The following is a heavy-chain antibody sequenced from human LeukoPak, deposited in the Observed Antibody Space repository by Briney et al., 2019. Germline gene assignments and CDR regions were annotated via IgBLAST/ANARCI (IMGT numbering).Heavy chain of an antibody. Sequence: PGGSLRLSCAASGFTFSSHWMHWVRQAPGKGLVWVSRIISDGSSTSYADSVKGRFTISRDNARNTLYLQMNSLRAEDTAVYYCAKDMPRYCSSTSCYQDYWGQGTLVTVSS. CDR3: AKDMPRYCSSTSCYQDY. D-gene: IGHD2-2*01. CDR2: IISDGSST. V-gene: IGHV3-74*01. J-gene: IGHJ4*02. CDR1: GFTFSSHW.